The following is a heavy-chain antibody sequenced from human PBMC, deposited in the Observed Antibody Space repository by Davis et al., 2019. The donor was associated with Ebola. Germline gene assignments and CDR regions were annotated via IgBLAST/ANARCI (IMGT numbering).Heavy chain of an antibody. D-gene: IGHD3-22*01. CDR2: INPSGGST. V-gene: IGHV1-46*01. CDR3: ARDGDSSGYYWGVDY. J-gene: IGHJ4*02. CDR1: GGTFSSYA. Sequence: ASVKVSCKASGGTFSSYAISWVRQAPGQGLEWMGIINPSGGSTSYAQKFQGRVTMTRDTSTSTVYMELSSLRSEDTAVYYCARDGDSSGYYWGVDYWGQGTLVTVSS.